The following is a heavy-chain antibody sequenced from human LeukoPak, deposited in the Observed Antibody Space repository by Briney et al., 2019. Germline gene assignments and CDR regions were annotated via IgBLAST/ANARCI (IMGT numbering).Heavy chain of an antibody. CDR2: ISGSGGST. J-gene: IGHJ4*02. CDR3: ARSISSSSSFDY. Sequence: PGGSLRLSCAASGFTSSSYAMSWVRQAPGKGLEWVSAISGSGGSTYYADSVKGRFTISRDNSKNTLYLQMNSLRAEDTAVYYCARSISSSSSFDYWGQGTLVTVSS. V-gene: IGHV3-23*01. D-gene: IGHD6-6*01. CDR1: GFTSSSYA.